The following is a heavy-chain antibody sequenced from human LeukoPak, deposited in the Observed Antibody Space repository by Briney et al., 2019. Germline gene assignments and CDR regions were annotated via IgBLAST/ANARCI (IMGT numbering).Heavy chain of an antibody. CDR3: ARAVYYYDILTGYYRSGAFDI. V-gene: IGHV4-59*01. CDR1: RGSISSYY. Sequence: SETLSLTCTVSRGSISSYYWSWIRQPPCRGLEWIGYIYYSGSTNYNPSLKSRVTISVDTSNNQFSLKLRSVTAADTAVYYCARAVYYYDILTGYYRSGAFDIWGQGTMVTVSS. D-gene: IGHD3-9*01. J-gene: IGHJ3*02. CDR2: IYYSGST.